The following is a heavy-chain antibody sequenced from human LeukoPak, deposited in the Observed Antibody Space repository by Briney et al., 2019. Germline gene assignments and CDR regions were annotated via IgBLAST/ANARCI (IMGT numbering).Heavy chain of an antibody. D-gene: IGHD3-3*01. Sequence: SQTLSLTCAVSGGSISSETYSWSWIRQSPGKGLEWIGFIKDSGTTFYNPSLKSRVTISVDKSKNQFSLKLSSVTAADTAVYYCARGHFDFWSGSGFDYWGQGTLVTVSS. V-gene: IGHV4-30-2*06. CDR1: GGSISSETYS. CDR2: IKDSGTT. CDR3: ARGHFDFWSGSGFDY. J-gene: IGHJ4*02.